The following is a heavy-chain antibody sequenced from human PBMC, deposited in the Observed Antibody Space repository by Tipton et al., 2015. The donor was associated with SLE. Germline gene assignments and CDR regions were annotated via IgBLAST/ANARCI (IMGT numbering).Heavy chain of an antibody. CDR2: IYTSGST. J-gene: IGHJ6*03. Sequence: TLSLTCTVSGGSISSHYWSWIRQPPGKGLEWIGYIYTSGSTNYNPSLTSRVTISVDASKNQFSLKLSSVTAADTAVYYCARAGAPYTILEGAMDVWGKGTTVTVSS. CDR1: GGSISSHY. CDR3: ARAGAPYTILEGAMDV. D-gene: IGHD3-3*01. V-gene: IGHV4-4*08.